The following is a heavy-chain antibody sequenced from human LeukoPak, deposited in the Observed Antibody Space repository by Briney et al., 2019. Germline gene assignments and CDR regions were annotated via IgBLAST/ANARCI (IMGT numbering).Heavy chain of an antibody. V-gene: IGHV1-46*01. CDR1: GHTFTYYD. CDR3: ARGESIAAAGTGY. Sequence: ASVKVSCKASGHTFTYYDINWVRQAPGQGLEWMGIINPSGGSTSYAQKFQGRVTMTRDTSTSTVYMELSSLRSEDTAVYYCARGESIAAAGTGYWGQGTLVTVSS. J-gene: IGHJ4*02. CDR2: INPSGGST. D-gene: IGHD6-13*01.